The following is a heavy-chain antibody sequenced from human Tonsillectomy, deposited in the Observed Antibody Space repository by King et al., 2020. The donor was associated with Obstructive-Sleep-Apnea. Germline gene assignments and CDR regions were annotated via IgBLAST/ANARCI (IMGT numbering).Heavy chain of an antibody. CDR3: ARAGSKWFGEINAFDS. CDR2: ISYDGSYK. J-gene: IGHJ4*02. V-gene: IGHV3-30*04. CDR1: GFTLSTYA. Sequence: VQLVESGGGVVQPGRSLRLSCTASGFTLSTYAMHWVRQAPGKGLEWVAGISYDGSYKYYADSVKGRFTISRDNSNNTLYLQMNSLRPEDTTVYYCARAGSKWFGEINAFDSWGRGTLVTASS. D-gene: IGHD3-10*01.